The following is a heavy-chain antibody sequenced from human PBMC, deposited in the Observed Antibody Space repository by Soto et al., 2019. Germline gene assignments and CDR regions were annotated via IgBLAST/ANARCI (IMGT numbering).Heavy chain of an antibody. CDR2: IYYSGST. CDR3: EMATNSHTTKYSSYYMDV. J-gene: IGHJ6*03. Sequence: QVQLQESGPGLVKPSQTLSLTCTVSGGSISSGGYYWSWIRQHPGKGLEWIGYIYYSGSTYYNPSLKRRVTISLDTSKNQFSLKLSSVTAADTAVYYCEMATNSHTTKYSSYYMDVWGKGTTVTVSS. V-gene: IGHV4-31*03. CDR1: GGSISSGGYY. D-gene: IGHD7-27*01.